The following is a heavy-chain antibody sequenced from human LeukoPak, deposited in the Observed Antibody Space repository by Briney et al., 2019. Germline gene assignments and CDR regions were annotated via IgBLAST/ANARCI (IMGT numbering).Heavy chain of an antibody. V-gene: IGHV1-18*01. CDR2: ISAYNGAT. J-gene: IGHJ4*02. CDR3: ARDIGASAWDRLGYY. CDR1: GYTFTSYG. Sequence: ASVKVSCKASGYTFTSYGISWVRQAPGQGLEWMGWISAYNGATEYAQNLQGRVTMSTDTSTSTAYMELRSLISDDTAVYYCARDIGASAWDRLGYYWGQGTLVTVPS. D-gene: IGHD6-19*01.